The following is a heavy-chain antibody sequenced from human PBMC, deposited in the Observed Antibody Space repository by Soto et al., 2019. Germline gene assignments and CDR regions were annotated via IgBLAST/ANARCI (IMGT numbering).Heavy chain of an antibody. CDR3: ARGTAAGAWYFDH. D-gene: IGHD6-13*01. J-gene: IGHJ4*01. CDR1: GFTFSSYS. CDR2: ISSSSSTT. V-gene: IGHV3-48*04. Sequence: GGSLRLSCAASGFTFSSYSMNWVRQAPGKGLEWVSYISSSSSTTYYADSVKGRFTISRDNSKNSLYLQMNSLGAEDTAGYYCARGTAAGAWYFDHWGHGTLVTVSS.